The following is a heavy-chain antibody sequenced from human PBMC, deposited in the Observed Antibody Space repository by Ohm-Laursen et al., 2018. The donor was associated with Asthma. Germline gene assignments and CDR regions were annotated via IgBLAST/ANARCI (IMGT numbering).Heavy chain of an antibody. J-gene: IGHJ4*02. D-gene: IGHD6-19*01. CDR2: IIPIIGTP. Sequence: VKISRKPAGGSMRSYSFSWVRQAPGQGLEWIGGIIPIIGTPDYAQRFHDRVKITADEYSNTVYMELSSLRSEDTALYYCARTPTTSGWYYGVYWDQGTLVTVSS. CDR3: ARTPTTSGWYYGVY. V-gene: IGHV1-69*13. CDR1: GGSMRSYS.